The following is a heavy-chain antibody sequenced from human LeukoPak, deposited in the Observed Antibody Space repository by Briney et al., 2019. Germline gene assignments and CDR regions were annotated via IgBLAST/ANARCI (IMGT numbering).Heavy chain of an antibody. D-gene: IGHD5-18*01. Sequence: GGSLRLSCAAPGFTFNSYAMSWVRQAPGKGLEWVSAISGSGGSTYYADSVKGRFTISRDNSKNTLYLQMNSLRAEDTAVYYCAKGILGGYSYGYWVYYFDYWGQGTLVTVSS. CDR2: ISGSGGST. V-gene: IGHV3-23*01. J-gene: IGHJ4*02. CDR3: AKGILGGYSYGYWVYYFDY. CDR1: GFTFNSYA.